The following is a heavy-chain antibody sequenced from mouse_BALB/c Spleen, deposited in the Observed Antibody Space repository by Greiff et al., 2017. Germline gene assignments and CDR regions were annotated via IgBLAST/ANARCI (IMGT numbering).Heavy chain of an antibody. CDR2: ISSGGST. J-gene: IGHJ4*01. CDR3: AREGAARALYYAMDY. Sequence: EVKLMESGGGLVKPGGSLKLSCAASGFTFSSYAMSWVRQTPEKRLEWVASISSGGSTYYPDSVKGRFTISRDNARNILYLQMSSLRSEDTAMYYCAREGAARALYYAMDYWGQGTSVTVSS. CDR1: GFTFSSYA. D-gene: IGHD3-1*01. V-gene: IGHV5-6-5*01.